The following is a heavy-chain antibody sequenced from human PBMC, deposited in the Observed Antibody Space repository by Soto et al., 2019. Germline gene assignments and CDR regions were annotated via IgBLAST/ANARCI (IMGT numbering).Heavy chain of an antibody. D-gene: IGHD2-2*01. J-gene: IGHJ6*02. CDR3: AREGRPAAFPYYYYGMDV. Sequence: PSETLSLTCTVSGGSISSGDYYWSWIRQPPGKGLEWIGYIYYSGSTYYNPSLKSRVTISVDTSKNQFSLKLSSVTAADTAAYYCAREGRPAAFPYYYYGMDVWGQGTTVTVSS. CDR1: GGSISSGDYY. V-gene: IGHV4-30-4*01. CDR2: IYYSGST.